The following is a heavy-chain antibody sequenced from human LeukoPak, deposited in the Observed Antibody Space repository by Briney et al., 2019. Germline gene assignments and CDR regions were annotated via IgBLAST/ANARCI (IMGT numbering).Heavy chain of an antibody. J-gene: IGHJ4*02. Sequence: GGSLRLSCAASGFTFSNYWMSWVRQAPGKGLEWVANIKVDGSEKYYLDSVKGRFTISRDNAKNSVYLQMNSLRTEDTAVYYCARAGFTISPFDYWGQGTLVIVSS. V-gene: IGHV3-7*03. CDR2: IKVDGSEK. D-gene: IGHD5-24*01. CDR3: ARAGFTISPFDY. CDR1: GFTFSNYW.